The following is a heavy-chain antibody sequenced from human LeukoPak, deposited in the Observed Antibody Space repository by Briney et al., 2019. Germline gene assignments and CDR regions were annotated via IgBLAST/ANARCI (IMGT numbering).Heavy chain of an antibody. Sequence: SETLSLTCAVYGGSFSGYYWSWIRQPPGKGLEWIGEINHSGSTNYNPSLKSRVTIPVDTSKNQFSLKLSSVTAADTAVYYCARGRWNYDYWGQGTLVTVSS. CDR3: ARGRWNYDY. D-gene: IGHD1-7*01. CDR2: INHSGST. J-gene: IGHJ4*02. CDR1: GGSFSGYY. V-gene: IGHV4-34*01.